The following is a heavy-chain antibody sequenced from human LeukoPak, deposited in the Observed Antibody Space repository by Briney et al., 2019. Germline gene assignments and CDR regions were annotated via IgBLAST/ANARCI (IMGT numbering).Heavy chain of an antibody. CDR2: MHYTGAT. J-gene: IGHJ2*01. D-gene: IGHD4-23*01. CDR1: GGSLSGYY. V-gene: IGHV4-34*01. Sequence: SETLSLTCAVYGGSLSGYYWSWFRQPPGKGLEWIGEMHYTGATNYSPSLKSRVTISAGTSKNQFSLKVNSVTAADTAVYYCARGVTLYYYFDLWGRGTLVTVSS. CDR3: ARGVTLYYYFDL.